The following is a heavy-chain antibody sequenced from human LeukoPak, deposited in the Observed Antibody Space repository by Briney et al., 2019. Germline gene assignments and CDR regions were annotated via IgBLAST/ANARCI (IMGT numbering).Heavy chain of an antibody. V-gene: IGHV1-18*01. CDR3: ARRYCSSTSCYHHFDY. CDR2: ISAYNGNT. D-gene: IGHD2-2*01. J-gene: IGHJ4*02. Sequence: ASVKVSCKASGYTFTSYGISWVRQAPGQGLEWMGWISAYNGNTNYAQKLQGRVTMTTDTSTTTAYMELRSLRSDDTAVYYCARRYCSSTSCYHHFDYWGQGTLVTVSS. CDR1: GYTFTSYG.